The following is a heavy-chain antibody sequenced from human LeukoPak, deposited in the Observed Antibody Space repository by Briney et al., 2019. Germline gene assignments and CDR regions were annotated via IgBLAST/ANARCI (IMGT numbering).Heavy chain of an antibody. V-gene: IGHV6-1*01. CDR3: ARASGIPGAFDI. CDR1: GDSVSSNSAA. CDR2: TYYRSKWYN. J-gene: IGHJ3*02. D-gene: IGHD1-14*01. Sequence: SQTLSLTCAISGDSVSSNSAAWNWITPSPSRGLEWVVRTYYRSKWYNDYAVSVKSRITINPDTSKNQFSLQLNSVTPEDAAVYYCARASGIPGAFDIWGQGTMVTVSS.